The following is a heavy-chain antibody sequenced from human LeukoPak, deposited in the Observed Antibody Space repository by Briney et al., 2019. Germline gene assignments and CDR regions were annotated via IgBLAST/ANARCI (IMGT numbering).Heavy chain of an antibody. Sequence: GGSLRLSCAASGFTFSSYGMHWVRRAPGKGLEWVAVISYDGSNKYYADSVRGRFTISRDNSKNTLYLQMNSLRAEDTAVYYCARVDGFFGVIDAFDIWGQGTMVTVSS. CDR2: ISYDGSNK. CDR1: GFTFSSYG. D-gene: IGHD3-3*01. J-gene: IGHJ3*02. V-gene: IGHV3-30*03. CDR3: ARVDGFFGVIDAFDI.